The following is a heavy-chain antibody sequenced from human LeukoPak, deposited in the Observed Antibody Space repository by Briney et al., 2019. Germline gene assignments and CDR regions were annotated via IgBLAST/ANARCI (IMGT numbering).Heavy chain of an antibody. CDR2: IYYSGST. J-gene: IGHJ4*02. Sequence: SETLSLTCTVSGGSISSSSYYRGWIRQPPGKGLEWIGSIYYSGSTYYNPSLKSRVTISVDTSKNQFSVKLSSVTAADTAVYYCARHHLYDSSGDGRYYLDYWGQGTLVTVSS. D-gene: IGHD3-22*01. CDR3: ARHHLYDSSGDGRYYLDY. V-gene: IGHV4-39*01. CDR1: GGSISSSSYY.